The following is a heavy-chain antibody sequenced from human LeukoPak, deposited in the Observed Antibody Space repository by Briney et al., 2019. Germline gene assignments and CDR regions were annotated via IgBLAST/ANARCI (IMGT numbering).Heavy chain of an antibody. CDR1: GGSISSGDYY. CDR2: IYYSGST. J-gene: IGHJ4*02. Sequence: SETLSLTCTVSGGSISSGDYYWNWIRQPPGKGLEWIGYIYYSGSTYYNPSLKSRVTISVDTSKNQFSLKLTSVTAADTAVYYCARSNFDWLFIDYWGQGTLVTVSS. V-gene: IGHV4-30-4*01. D-gene: IGHD3-9*01. CDR3: ARSNFDWLFIDY.